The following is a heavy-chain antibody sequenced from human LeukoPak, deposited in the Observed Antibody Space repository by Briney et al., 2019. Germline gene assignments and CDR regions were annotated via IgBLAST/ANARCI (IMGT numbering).Heavy chain of an antibody. Sequence: GGSLRLSCAASGYTFSNYDMHWVRQTIGKGLEWVSIIGFAGDTYYPGSVRGRFTISRENAKNSLYLQMNSLRVEDTALYFCARGADAAYDYWGQGTLVTVSS. CDR1: GYTFSNYD. J-gene: IGHJ4*02. CDR3: ARGADAAYDY. CDR2: IGFAGDT. D-gene: IGHD1-26*01. V-gene: IGHV3-13*04.